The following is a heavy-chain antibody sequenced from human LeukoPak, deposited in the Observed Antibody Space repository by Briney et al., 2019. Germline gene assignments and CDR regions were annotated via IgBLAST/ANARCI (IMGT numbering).Heavy chain of an antibody. D-gene: IGHD1-26*01. V-gene: IGHV3-23*01. CDR1: GFTFYDYG. J-gene: IGHJ4*02. CDR3: AKYSGDYFGDY. CDR2: ISASGGHT. Sequence: GGSLRLSCAASGFTFYDYGMSWVRQAPGKGLEWVSGISASGGHTFYADSVKGRFSISRDNSKNTLYLQMNSLRVEDTAIYYCAKYSGDYFGDYWGQGNLVTVSS.